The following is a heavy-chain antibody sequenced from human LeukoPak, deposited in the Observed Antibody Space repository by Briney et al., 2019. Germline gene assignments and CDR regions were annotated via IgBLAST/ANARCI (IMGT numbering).Heavy chain of an antibody. CDR2: INSINAV. CDR3: ARVSARGYDY. V-gene: IGHV3-48*01. D-gene: IGHD5-18*01. CDR1: GFMFDTYI. J-gene: IGHJ4*02. Sequence: GGSLRLSCAASGFMFDTYIMTWVRQAPGKGLEWISYINSINAVYYTDSVQGRFNISRDNARNSLYLQMNSLRVEDTAMYYCARVSARGYDYWGRGTLVTVSS.